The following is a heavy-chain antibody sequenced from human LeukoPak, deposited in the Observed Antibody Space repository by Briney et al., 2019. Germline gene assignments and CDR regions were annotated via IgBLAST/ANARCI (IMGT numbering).Heavy chain of an antibody. J-gene: IGHJ1*01. D-gene: IGHD1-26*01. V-gene: IGHV4-38-2*02. CDR3: ARSYSGSFLY. CDR2: VYHGGNT. Sequence: SETLSLTCTVSGDSMSDYFWTWIRQPPGKGLEFIGSVYHGGNTYYKASLKSRVTISLDTSKNQFSLRLSSVTAADTAVYYCARSYSGSFLYWGQGSLVTVSS. CDR1: GDSMSDYF.